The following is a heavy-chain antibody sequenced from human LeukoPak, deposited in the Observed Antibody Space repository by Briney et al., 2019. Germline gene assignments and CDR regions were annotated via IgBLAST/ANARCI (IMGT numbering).Heavy chain of an antibody. CDR3: AKEAGQDYGALDAFDV. D-gene: IGHD4-17*01. J-gene: IGHJ3*01. CDR1: GFTFSIYS. Sequence: GGSLRLSCAASGFTFSIYSMNWVRQAPGKGLEWVSSIGGTSSSLYYAESVKGRFTISRDNARNSLYLQMNSLRAEDTAVYYCAKEAGQDYGALDAFDVWGQGTMVTVSS. V-gene: IGHV3-21*01. CDR2: IGGTSSSL.